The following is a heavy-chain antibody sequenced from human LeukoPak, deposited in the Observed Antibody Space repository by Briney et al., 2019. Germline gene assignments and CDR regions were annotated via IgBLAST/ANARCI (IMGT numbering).Heavy chain of an antibody. CDR3: ARVTTMVRGVSFRWFDP. CDR2: INHSGST. J-gene: IGHJ5*02. CDR1: GGSFSGYY. Sequence: SETLSLTCAVYGGSFSGYYWSWIRQPPGKGLEWIGEINHSGSTNYNPSLKSRVTISVDTSKNQFSLKLSSVTAADTAVYYCARVTTMVRGVSFRWFDPWGQGTLVTVSS. D-gene: IGHD3-10*01. V-gene: IGHV4-34*01.